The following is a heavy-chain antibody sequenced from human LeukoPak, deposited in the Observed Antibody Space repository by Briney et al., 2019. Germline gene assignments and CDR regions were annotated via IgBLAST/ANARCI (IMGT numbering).Heavy chain of an antibody. CDR1: GFPFNSYA. CDR3: VKDAVAGDSYWEFDY. Sequence: GGSLRLSCAATGFPFNSYAMSWVRQAPGKGLEWVSGILQSGGSTYYADSVKGRFSISRDNSKNTMYLQMNSLRVEDTATYYCVKDAVAGDSYWEFDYWGQGTLVTVSS. J-gene: IGHJ4*02. CDR2: ILQSGGST. D-gene: IGHD2-21*01. V-gene: IGHV3-23*01.